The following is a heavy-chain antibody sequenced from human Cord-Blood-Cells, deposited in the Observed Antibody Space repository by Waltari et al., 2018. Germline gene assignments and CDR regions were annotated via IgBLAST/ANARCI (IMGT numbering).Heavy chain of an antibody. CDR1: GYTCTGSY. CDR2: INPNSGGT. Sequence: QVQLVQSGAEVKKLGASVKVSCKASGYTCTGSYMHWVRQGPGQGLEWMGWINPNSGGTNYAQKFQGRVTMTRDTSISTAYMELSRLRSDDTAVYYCVRVVRGPYYYYGMDVWGQGTTVTVSS. D-gene: IGHD3-10*01. V-gene: IGHV1-2*02. CDR3: VRVVRGPYYYYGMDV. J-gene: IGHJ6*02.